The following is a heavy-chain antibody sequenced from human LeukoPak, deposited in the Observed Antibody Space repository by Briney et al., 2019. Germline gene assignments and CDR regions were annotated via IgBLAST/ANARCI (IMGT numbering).Heavy chain of an antibody. CDR3: ARMYYDILTDYNHVKNYFDY. J-gene: IGHJ4*02. CDR1: GFTFSSYA. D-gene: IGHD3-9*01. V-gene: IGHV3-23*01. Sequence: GGSLRLSCAASGFTFSSYAMSWVRQAPGKGLEWVSAISGSGGSTYYADSVKGRFTISRDNSKNTLYLQMNSLRAEDTAVYYCARMYYDILTDYNHVKNYFDYWGQGTLVTVSS. CDR2: ISGSGGST.